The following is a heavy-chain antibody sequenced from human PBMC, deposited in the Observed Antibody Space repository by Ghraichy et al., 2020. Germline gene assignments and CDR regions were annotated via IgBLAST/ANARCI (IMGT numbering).Heavy chain of an antibody. CDR1: GFTFRNYG. CDR2: IWSDENSK. Sequence: GGSLRLSCAASGFTFRNYGIHWVRQAPGKGLEWVAVIWSDENSKYYADSVKGRFTISRETSKNTVYLQMDSLRAEDTAVYYCARDLYSISFDYWGQGTLVTVSS. J-gene: IGHJ4*02. CDR3: ARDLYSISFDY. D-gene: IGHD3-3*02. V-gene: IGHV3-33*01.